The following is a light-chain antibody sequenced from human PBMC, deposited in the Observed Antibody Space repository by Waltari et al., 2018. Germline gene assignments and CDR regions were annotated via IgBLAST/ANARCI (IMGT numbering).Light chain of an antibody. Sequence: DIQMTQSPSSLSASVGDRVSITCRASHSISIYLNWYQQKQGKAPELLIYGASTLQSGVPSRLSGSGSGTVFTLTIINLQPEDFATYYCQRNYGSPRFGPGTK. J-gene: IGKJ3*01. CDR2: GAS. V-gene: IGKV1-39*01. CDR1: HSISIY. CDR3: QRNYGSPR.